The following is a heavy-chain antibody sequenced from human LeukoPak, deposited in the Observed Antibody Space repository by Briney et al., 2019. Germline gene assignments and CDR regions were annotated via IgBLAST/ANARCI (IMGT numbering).Heavy chain of an antibody. J-gene: IGHJ4*02. CDR3: AKSGKSDRNDFFTTKQKQLDY. CDR1: GYTFTNYD. Sequence: ASVKVSCKASGYTFTNYDINWVRQATGQGLEWMGWMNPNSGNTGYGQKFQGRVTITRNTSISTAYMELSSLRAEDTAVYYCAKSGKSDRNDFFTTKQKQLDYWGQGTLLTVSS. V-gene: IGHV1-8*03. CDR2: MNPNSGNT. D-gene: IGHD3-3*01.